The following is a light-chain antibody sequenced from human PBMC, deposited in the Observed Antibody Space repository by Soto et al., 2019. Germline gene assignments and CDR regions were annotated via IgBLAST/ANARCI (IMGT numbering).Light chain of an antibody. CDR2: TVS. Sequence: QSVLTQPASVSGSPGQSITISCTGTSSDVGANIFVSWYQQHPGKVPKLMIYTVSSRPSGVSQRFSGSKSGNTASLTISGLQAEDEADYYCSSFTTDSNYVFGNGTKVTVL. V-gene: IGLV2-14*01. J-gene: IGLJ1*01. CDR1: SSDVGANIF. CDR3: SSFTTDSNYV.